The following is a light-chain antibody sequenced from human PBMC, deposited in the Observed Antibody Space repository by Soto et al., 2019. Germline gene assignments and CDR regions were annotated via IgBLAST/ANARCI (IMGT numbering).Light chain of an antibody. Sequence: EIVLTQSPATLSLSPGERATLSCRASQGVSSYLAWYQQKPGQAPRLLIYDSSNSATGIPARFSGSGPGTDFTLTISSLEPEDFAVYYCQQRSNWHRITFGQGTRLESK. CDR2: DSS. CDR1: QGVSSY. J-gene: IGKJ5*01. CDR3: QQRSNWHRIT. V-gene: IGKV3D-11*01.